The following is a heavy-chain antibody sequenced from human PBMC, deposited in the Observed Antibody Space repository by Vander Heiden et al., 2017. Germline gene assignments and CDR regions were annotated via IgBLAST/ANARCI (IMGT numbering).Heavy chain of an antibody. CDR2: ISGSGGST. CDR3: AKGAAAAH. CDR1: GFTFSSYA. Sequence: EVQLLESEGGLVQPGGSLRLSCAASGFTFSSYAMRWVRQAPGKGLEWVSAISGSGGSTFYADSVRGRFAISRDFSKNTVYLQMNSLRAEDTAVYYCAKGAAAAHWGQGTLVTVSS. D-gene: IGHD6-6*01. J-gene: IGHJ4*02. V-gene: IGHV3-23*01.